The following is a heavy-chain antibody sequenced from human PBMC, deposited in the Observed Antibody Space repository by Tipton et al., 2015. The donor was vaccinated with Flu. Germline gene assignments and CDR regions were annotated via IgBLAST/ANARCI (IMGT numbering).Heavy chain of an antibody. V-gene: IGHV5-51*01. CDR1: RYNFRTYW. Sequence: QLVQSGTEVKKPGESLKISCKGSRYNFRTYWIGWVRQVPGKGLEWVGVIYPGDSDTRYSPSFQGQVTISADKSISTTYLQWNSLKASETAMYYCARRPPGSYYDTSGFYGSYVDYWVQVSQVTVSS. CDR2: IYPGDSDT. J-gene: IGHJ4*02. CDR3: ARRPPGSYYDTSGFYGSYVDY. D-gene: IGHD3-22*01.